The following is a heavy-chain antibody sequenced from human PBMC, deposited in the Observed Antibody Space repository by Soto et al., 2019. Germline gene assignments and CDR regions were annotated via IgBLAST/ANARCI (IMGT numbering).Heavy chain of an antibody. CDR3: ARERAVTIFGVVTRHDAYDY. D-gene: IGHD3-3*01. CDR1: GGSFSGYY. CDR2: INHSGST. Sequence: QVQLQQWGAGLLKPSETLSLTCAVYGGSFSGYYWSWIRQPPGKGLEWIGEINHSGSTNYNRSLKSRVTISVDTSKNQFSLKLSSVTAADTAVYYCARERAVTIFGVVTRHDAYDYWGQGTLVTVSS. V-gene: IGHV4-34*01. J-gene: IGHJ4*02.